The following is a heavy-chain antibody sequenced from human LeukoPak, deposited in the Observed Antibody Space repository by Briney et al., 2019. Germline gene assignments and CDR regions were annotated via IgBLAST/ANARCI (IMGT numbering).Heavy chain of an antibody. CDR2: IYHSGST. CDR1: GYSITTGYY. CDR3: ARDQDYYGSGSYGPDH. D-gene: IGHD3-10*01. V-gene: IGHV4-38-2*02. Sequence: PSETLSLTCTVFGYSITTGYYWGWIRPPPGKGLEWIGSIYHSGSTFYNPSLKSRVTISVDTSKNQFSLKLSSVTAADTAIYYCARDQDYYGSGSYGPDHWGQGTQVTVSS. J-gene: IGHJ4*02.